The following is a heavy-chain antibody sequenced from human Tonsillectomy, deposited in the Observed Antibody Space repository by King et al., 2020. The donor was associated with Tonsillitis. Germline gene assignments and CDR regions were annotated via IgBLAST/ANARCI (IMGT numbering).Heavy chain of an antibody. Sequence: GQLVESGGGWFKPGGSLRLSGLTSGFAFSSFHITGIRQAPGRGLEWVSDIIHTEITKYHADSVKGRFTISRDNAKNSLYLQMSSLRVEDTAVYYCVRSSSMFFDYMDVWGKGTTVTVS. CDR2: IIHTEITK. D-gene: IGHD3-10*02. CDR1: GFAFSSFH. V-gene: IGHV3-11*01. J-gene: IGHJ6*03. CDR3: VRSSSMFFDYMDV.